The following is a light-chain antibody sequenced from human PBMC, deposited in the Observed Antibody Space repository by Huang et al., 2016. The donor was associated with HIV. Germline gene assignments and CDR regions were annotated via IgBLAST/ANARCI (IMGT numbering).Light chain of an antibody. CDR2: AAS. CDR3: QQLNGYPLT. CDR1: PGISSY. Sequence: IQLTQSPSSLSASVGDRVTISCRASPGISSYLAWYQQKPGKAPKLLIYAASTLQSGVPSRFSGSVSGTDFTLTITSLQPEDFATYYCQQLNGYPLTFGGGTKVEIK. V-gene: IGKV1-9*01. J-gene: IGKJ4*01.